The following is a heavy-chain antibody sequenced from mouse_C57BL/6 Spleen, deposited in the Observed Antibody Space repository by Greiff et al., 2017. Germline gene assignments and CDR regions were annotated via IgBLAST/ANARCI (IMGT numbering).Heavy chain of an antibody. V-gene: IGHV1-18*01. Sequence: VQLKESGPELVKPGASVKIPCKASGYTFTDYNMDWVKQSHGKSLEWIGDINPNNGGTIYNQKFKGKATLTVDKSSSTAYMELRSLTSEDTAVYYCARYYDYDEYYFDYWGQGTTLTVSS. J-gene: IGHJ2*01. CDR3: ARYYDYDEYYFDY. CDR2: INPNNGGT. CDR1: GYTFTDYN. D-gene: IGHD2-4*01.